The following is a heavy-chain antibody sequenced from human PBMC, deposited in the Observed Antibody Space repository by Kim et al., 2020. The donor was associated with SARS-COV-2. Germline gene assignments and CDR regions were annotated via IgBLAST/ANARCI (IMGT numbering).Heavy chain of an antibody. J-gene: IGHJ4*02. CDR2: P. D-gene: IGHD3-9*01. CDR3: ARAPLDWLLDY. Sequence: PTYAQGLTGRFVFSLDTSVSTAYLQISSLKAEDTAVYYCARAPLDWLLDYWGQGTLVTVSS. V-gene: IGHV7-4-1*02.